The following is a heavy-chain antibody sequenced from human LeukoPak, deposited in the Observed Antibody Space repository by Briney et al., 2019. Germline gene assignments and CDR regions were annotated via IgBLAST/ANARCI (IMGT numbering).Heavy chain of an antibody. CDR1: GFTFSSYT. CDR3: ATLLMRSGWYFDY. Sequence: GGSLRLSCAASGFTFSSYTMHWVRQAPGKGLEYVSVISSNGGSTYYANSVKGRFTISRDNSKNTLYLQMGSLRAEDMAVYYCATLLMRSGWYFDYWGQGTLVTVSS. V-gene: IGHV3-64*01. CDR2: ISSNGGST. J-gene: IGHJ4*02. D-gene: IGHD6-19*01.